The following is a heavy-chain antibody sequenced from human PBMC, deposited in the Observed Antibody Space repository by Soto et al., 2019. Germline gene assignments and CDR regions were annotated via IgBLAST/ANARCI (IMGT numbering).Heavy chain of an antibody. J-gene: IGHJ5*02. CDR2: IYPGDSDT. CDR1: GYSFTRYW. Sequence: GEPLNTSCNAFGYSFTRYWIGWVRQMPGKGLEWMGIIYPGDSDTRYSPSFQGQVTISADKSISTTYLQWSSLKASDTAMYYCARLGGIAANWFDPWGQGTLVTVSS. D-gene: IGHD6-13*01. CDR3: ARLGGIAANWFDP. V-gene: IGHV5-51*01.